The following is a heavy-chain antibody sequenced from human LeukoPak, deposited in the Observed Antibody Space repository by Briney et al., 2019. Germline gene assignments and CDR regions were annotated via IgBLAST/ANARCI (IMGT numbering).Heavy chain of an antibody. V-gene: IGHV1-2*02. CDR1: GYTFTGYY. D-gene: IGHD3-22*01. J-gene: IGHJ4*02. CDR2: INPNSGGT. Sequence: ASVKVSCKASGYTFTGYYMHWVRQAPGQGLEWMGWINPNSGGTNCAQKFQGRVTMTRDTSISTAYMELSRLRSDDTAVYYCAREQYYYDSSGWIDYWGQGTLVTVSS. CDR3: AREQYYYDSSGWIDY.